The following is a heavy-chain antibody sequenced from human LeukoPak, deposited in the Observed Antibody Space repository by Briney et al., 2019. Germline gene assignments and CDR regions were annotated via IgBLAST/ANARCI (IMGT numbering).Heavy chain of an antibody. J-gene: IGHJ4*02. V-gene: IGHV1-8*01. Sequence: ASVKVSCKASGYTFTSYDINWVRQATRQGLEWMGWMNPNSGNTGYAQKFQGRVTMTRNTSISTAYMELSSLRSEDTAVYYCARSRDIWFGENFDYWGQGTLVTVSS. CDR1: GYTFTSYD. CDR2: MNPNSGNT. CDR3: ARSRDIWFGENFDY. D-gene: IGHD3-10*01.